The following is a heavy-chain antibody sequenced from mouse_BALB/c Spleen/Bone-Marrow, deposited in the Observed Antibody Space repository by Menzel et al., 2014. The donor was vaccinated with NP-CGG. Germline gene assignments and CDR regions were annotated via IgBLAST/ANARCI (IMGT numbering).Heavy chain of an antibody. J-gene: IGHJ2*01. CDR1: GYTFTDYA. V-gene: IGHV1S137*01. D-gene: IGHD2-14*01. CDR2: ISTYYGDA. CDR3: ARRGRYDGFDY. Sequence: QVQLQQPGAELVRPGVSVKISCKGSGYTFTDYAMHWVKQSHAKSLEWIGVISTYYGDASYNQKFKGKATMTVDKSSSTAYMELARLTSEDSAIYHCARRGRYDGFDYWGQGTTLTVSS.